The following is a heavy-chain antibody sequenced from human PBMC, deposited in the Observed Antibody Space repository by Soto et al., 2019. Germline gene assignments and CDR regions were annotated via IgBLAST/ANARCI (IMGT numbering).Heavy chain of an antibody. D-gene: IGHD6-13*01. J-gene: IGHJ6*02. V-gene: IGHV4-34*01. Sequence: QVQLQQWGAGLLKPSETLSLTCAVYGGSFSGYYWSWIRQPPGKGLEWIGEINHSGSTNYNPSLKSRATISVDTSKNQFSLKLSSVTAADTAVYYCARAIAAAGYGMDVWGQGTTVTVSS. CDR3: ARAIAAAGYGMDV. CDR1: GGSFSGYY. CDR2: INHSGST.